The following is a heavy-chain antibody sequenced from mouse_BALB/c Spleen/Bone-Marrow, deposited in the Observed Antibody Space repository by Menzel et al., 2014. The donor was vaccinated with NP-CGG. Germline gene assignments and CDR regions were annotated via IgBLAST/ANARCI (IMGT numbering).Heavy chain of an antibody. CDR2: ISDGGSYT. J-gene: IGHJ3*01. D-gene: IGHD1-1*01. CDR1: GFTFSDYY. V-gene: IGHV5-4*02. Sequence: EVQLVESGGGLVKPGGSLKLSCAASGFTFSDYYMYWVRQTPEKRLEWVATISDGGSYTYYPDSVKGQFTISRDNAKNNLYLQMSSLKSEDTAMYYCANCYGSTWFAYWGQGTLVTVSA. CDR3: ANCYGSTWFAY.